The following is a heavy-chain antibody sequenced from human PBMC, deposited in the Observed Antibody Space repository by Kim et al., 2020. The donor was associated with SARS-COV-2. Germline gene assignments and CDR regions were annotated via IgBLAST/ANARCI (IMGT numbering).Heavy chain of an antibody. V-gene: IGHV7-4-1*02. J-gene: IGHJ6*02. Sequence: ASVKVSCKASGYTFTSYAMNWLRQAPGQGLEWMGWINTNTGNPTYAQGFTGRFVFSLDTSVSTAYLQISSLKAEDTAVYYCARDMDSYGYYYYYGMDVWGQGTTVTVSS. CDR3: ARDMDSYGYYYYYGMDV. CDR2: INTNTGNP. CDR1: GYTFTSYA. D-gene: IGHD5-18*01.